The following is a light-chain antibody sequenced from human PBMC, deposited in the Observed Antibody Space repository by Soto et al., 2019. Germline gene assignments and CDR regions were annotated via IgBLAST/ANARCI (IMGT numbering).Light chain of an antibody. CDR3: QQRSSWPPSLT. CDR2: DAS. Sequence: EIVLTQSPATLSLSPGERATLSCRASQSVSSYLASYQQKPGQAPRLLIYDASNRATGIPARCIGSGSATDFTLTISSLEPEDFAVEYCQQRSSWPPSLTFGGGTKVEIK. CDR1: QSVSSY. J-gene: IGKJ4*01. V-gene: IGKV3-11*01.